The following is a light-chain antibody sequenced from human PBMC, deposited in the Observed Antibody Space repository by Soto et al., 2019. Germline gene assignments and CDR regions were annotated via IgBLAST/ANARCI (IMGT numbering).Light chain of an antibody. CDR1: VMISTY. Sequence: EIVLTQSPVTLSLSPGQRATLSCRASVMISTYVAWYQQKPGQAPRLLIYDASNRATGVPARFSGSGSGTDFTLTISALEPEDFAVYYCQERSHWTCGRGTKVEI. J-gene: IGKJ1*01. CDR2: DAS. V-gene: IGKV3-11*01. CDR3: QERSHWT.